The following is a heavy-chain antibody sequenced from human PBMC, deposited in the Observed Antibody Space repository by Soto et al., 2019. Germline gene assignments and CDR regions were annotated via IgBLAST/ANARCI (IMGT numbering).Heavy chain of an antibody. CDR3: VKERSGHSYADS. CDR2: ISGSGDRT. D-gene: IGHD5-18*01. Sequence: EVQLLESGGALVQPGGSLRLSCAASGFTLSNYAMSWLRQPPGKGLEWVSAISGSGDRTYYADSVKGRFTISRDNSKNTLYLQMNSLRAEDSAVYYCVKERSGHSYADSWGQGTLVTVSS. CDR1: GFTLSNYA. J-gene: IGHJ4*02. V-gene: IGHV3-23*01.